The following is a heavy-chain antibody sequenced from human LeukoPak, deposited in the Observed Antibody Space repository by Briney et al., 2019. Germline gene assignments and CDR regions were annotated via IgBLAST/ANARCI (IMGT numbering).Heavy chain of an antibody. CDR3: ARMDIVVVPAANGDYYYYGMDV. V-gene: IGHV1-8*01. CDR1: GYTFTNYD. CDR2: MNPNSGNT. J-gene: IGHJ6*02. Sequence: ASVKVSCKASGYTFTNYDINWVRQATGQGLEWMGWMNPNSGNTGYAQKFQGRVTITADESTSTAYMELSSLRSEDTAVYYCARMDIVVVPAANGDYYYYGMDVWGQGTTVTVSS. D-gene: IGHD2-2*03.